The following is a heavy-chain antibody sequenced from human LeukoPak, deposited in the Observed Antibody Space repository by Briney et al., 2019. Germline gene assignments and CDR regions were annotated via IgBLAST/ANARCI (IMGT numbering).Heavy chain of an antibody. CDR3: AREFCGGDCYSGQYYFDY. CDR2: ISVYNGNT. V-gene: IGHV1-18*01. Sequence: GASVKVSCKASGYTFTTFGISWVRQAPGQGLEWMGWISVYNGNTNYAQKFQGRVTMTTDTSTSTAYMDLRSLRSDDTAVYYCAREFCGGDCYSGQYYFDYWRQGTLVTVSS. CDR1: GYTFTTFG. D-gene: IGHD2-21*02. J-gene: IGHJ4*02.